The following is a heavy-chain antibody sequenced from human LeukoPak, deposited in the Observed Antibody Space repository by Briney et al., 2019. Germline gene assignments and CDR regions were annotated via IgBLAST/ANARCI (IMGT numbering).Heavy chain of an antibody. Sequence: SGPTLVNPTQPLPLTCTFSGFSLSTSGVGVGWISQPPGKALVWLALIYWDDDKPYSPSLKSRLTITKDTSKNQLVLTMTNMDPVDTATYYCAHRRENDYATSFDYWGQGTLVTVSS. V-gene: IGHV2-5*02. CDR1: GFSLSTSGVG. CDR3: AHRRENDYATSFDY. D-gene: IGHD4-17*01. J-gene: IGHJ4*02. CDR2: IYWDDDK.